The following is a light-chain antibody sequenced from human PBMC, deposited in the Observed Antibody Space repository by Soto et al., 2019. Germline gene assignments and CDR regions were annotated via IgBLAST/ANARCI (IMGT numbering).Light chain of an antibody. CDR1: SSNIGSNT. Sequence: QSVLTRPPSASGTPGQRVTISCSGSSSNIGSNTVNWYQQLPGTAPKLLIYSNNQRPSGVPGRFSGSKSGTSASLAISGLQSEDEADYYCAAWDDRLNGRYWVFGGGTKLTVL. CDR2: SNN. V-gene: IGLV1-44*01. CDR3: AAWDDRLNGRYWV. J-gene: IGLJ3*02.